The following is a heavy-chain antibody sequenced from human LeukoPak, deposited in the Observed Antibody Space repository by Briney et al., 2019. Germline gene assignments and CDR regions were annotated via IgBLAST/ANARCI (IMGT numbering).Heavy chain of an antibody. V-gene: IGHV4-61*02. D-gene: IGHD3-22*01. CDR3: ARFYDSSGYFGNYFDY. J-gene: IGHJ4*02. Sequence: SQTLSLTCTVSGGSISSGSYYWSWIRQPAGKGLEWIGRIYTSGSTNYNPSLKSRVTISVDTSKNQFSLKLSSVTAADTAVYYCARFYDSSGYFGNYFDYWGQGTLVTVSS. CDR1: GGSISSGSYY. CDR2: IYTSGST.